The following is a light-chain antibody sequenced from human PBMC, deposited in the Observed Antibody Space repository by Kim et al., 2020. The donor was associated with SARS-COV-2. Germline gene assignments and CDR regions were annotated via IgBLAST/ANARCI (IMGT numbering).Light chain of an antibody. Sequence: AAVGDRVTITCRASQSVYTWFAWYQQKPGKTPNLLIYKASYLQNGAPSRFSGSGSGTEFTLTINSLQPDDFATYYCQQYNAYPWTFGQGTKVEIK. CDR2: KAS. V-gene: IGKV1-5*03. CDR1: QSVYTW. CDR3: QQYNAYPWT. J-gene: IGKJ1*01.